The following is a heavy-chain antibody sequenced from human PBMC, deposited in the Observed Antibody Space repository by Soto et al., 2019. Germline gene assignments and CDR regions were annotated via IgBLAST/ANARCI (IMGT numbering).Heavy chain of an antibody. CDR2: ISASGGSA. V-gene: IGHV3-23*01. J-gene: IGHJ6*02. CDR1: GFRFSSYA. CDR3: ASSSALWHGMDA. Sequence: GGSLRLSCATPGFRFSSYAMSWVRQAPGQGPEWLSVISASGGSAYYADSVRGRFTISRDNSKNTLYLQMKSLGAEDTAVYYCASSSALWHGMDAWGQGTTVTVS. D-gene: IGHD6-6*01.